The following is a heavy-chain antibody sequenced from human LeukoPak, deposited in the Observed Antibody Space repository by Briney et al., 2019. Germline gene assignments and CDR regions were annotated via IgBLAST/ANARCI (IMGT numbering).Heavy chain of an antibody. CDR3: ARDRSTYKNDSSATGAFDI. CDR1: GGSISSGGYY. Sequence: PSETLSLTCTVSGGSISSGGYYWSWIRQPPGKGLEWIGCIYYSGSTYYNPSLKSRVTISVDTSKNQFSLKLSSVTAADTAVYYCARDRSTYKNDSSATGAFDIWGQGTMVTVSS. CDR2: IYYSGST. J-gene: IGHJ3*02. D-gene: IGHD1-1*01. V-gene: IGHV4-39*07.